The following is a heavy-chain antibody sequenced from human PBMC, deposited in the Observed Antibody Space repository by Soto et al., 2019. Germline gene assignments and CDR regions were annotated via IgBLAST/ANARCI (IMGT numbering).Heavy chain of an antibody. J-gene: IGHJ4*02. Sequence: SETLSLTCAVYGGSFSGYYWSWIRQPPGKWLEWIGEINHSGSTNYNPSLKSRVTISVDTSKNQFSLKLSSVTAADTAVYYCARFRKRYYYGSGSYAGFDYWGQGTLVTVSS. V-gene: IGHV4-34*01. CDR2: INHSGST. D-gene: IGHD3-10*01. CDR3: ARFRKRYYYGSGSYAGFDY. CDR1: GGSFSGYY.